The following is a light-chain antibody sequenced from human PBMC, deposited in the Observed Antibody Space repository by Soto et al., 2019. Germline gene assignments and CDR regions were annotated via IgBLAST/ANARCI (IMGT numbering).Light chain of an antibody. CDR2: EVN. Sequence: QSVLTQPASVSGSPGQSITISCTRTSSDVGGYNFVSWYQQHPGKAPKLMIFEVNNRPSGVSDRFSGSKSGILASLTISGLQPEDEADYYCSSYTSSNTYVFGSGTKLTVL. CDR3: SSYTSSNTYV. CDR1: SSDVGGYNF. J-gene: IGLJ6*01. V-gene: IGLV2-14*01.